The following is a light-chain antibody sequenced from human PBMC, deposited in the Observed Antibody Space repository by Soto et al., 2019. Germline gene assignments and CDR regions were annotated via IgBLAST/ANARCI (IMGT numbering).Light chain of an antibody. V-gene: IGKV3-15*01. CDR3: QQYDDWPQT. Sequence: IVMTQSPATLSVSPGERATLSCRASQTVSSNLAWYQQKPGQAPRLLIYAASTRATGVPPSFSGSGFGTEFTLTISGLLSEDSAVYFCQQYDDWPQTFGQGTKVEIK. CDR2: AAS. CDR1: QTVSSN. J-gene: IGKJ1*01.